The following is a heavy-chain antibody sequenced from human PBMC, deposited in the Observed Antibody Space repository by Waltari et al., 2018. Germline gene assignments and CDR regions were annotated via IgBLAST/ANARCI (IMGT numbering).Heavy chain of an antibody. J-gene: IGHJ5*02. D-gene: IGHD2-2*01. CDR1: GYSFTNYA. Sequence: QVQLVQSGSEWKKPGASVKVSCKAYGYSFTNYAINWVRQAPGQGLELMGWSTTNTENPPYTQGFTRRFVFSLDTSVSTAYLQFNDLKAEDTAIYYCAREVVPAAKIVVNWFDPWGQGTQVTVSS. V-gene: IGHV7-4-1*02. CDR2: STTNTENP. CDR3: AREVVPAAKIVVNWFDP.